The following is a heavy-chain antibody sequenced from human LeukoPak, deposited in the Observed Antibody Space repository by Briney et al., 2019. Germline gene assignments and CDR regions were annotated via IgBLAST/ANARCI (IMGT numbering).Heavy chain of an antibody. J-gene: IGHJ4*02. V-gene: IGHV4-34*01. D-gene: IGHD5-24*01. CDR1: GGSFSGYY. CDR2: INHSGST. Sequence: SETLSLTCAVYGGSFSGYYWSWIRQPPGKGLEWIGEINHSGSTNYNPSLKSRVTISVDTSKNQFSLKLSSVTAADTAVYYCARSCRRDGYNYVYYFDYWGQGTLVTVSS. CDR3: ARSCRRDGYNYVYYFDY.